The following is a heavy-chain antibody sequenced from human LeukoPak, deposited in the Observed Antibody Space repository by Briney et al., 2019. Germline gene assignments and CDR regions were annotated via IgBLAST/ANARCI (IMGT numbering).Heavy chain of an antibody. J-gene: IGHJ4*02. CDR3: ARGGWLRFTDY. Sequence: SETLSLTCAVYGESFSGYYWSWIRQSPGKGLEWIGSIYYSGSTYYNPSLKSRVTISVDTSKNQFSLKLSSVTAADTAVCYCARGGWLRFTDYWGQGTLVTVSS. V-gene: IGHV4-34*01. CDR2: IYYSGST. CDR1: GESFSGYY. D-gene: IGHD5-12*01.